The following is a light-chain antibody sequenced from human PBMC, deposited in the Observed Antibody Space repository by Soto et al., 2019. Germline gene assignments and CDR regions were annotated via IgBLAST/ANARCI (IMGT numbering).Light chain of an antibody. J-gene: IGKJ1*01. CDR2: GAS. V-gene: IGKV3-15*01. CDR1: QSVSSN. Sequence: EIVMTQSPATLSVSPGERATLSCRASQSVSSNLAWYQQKPGQAPRLLMYGASTRATGIPARFSGSGSGTEFTLPISSLQSEDFAVYYCQQYNEWPQTFGQGTKVEIK. CDR3: QQYNEWPQT.